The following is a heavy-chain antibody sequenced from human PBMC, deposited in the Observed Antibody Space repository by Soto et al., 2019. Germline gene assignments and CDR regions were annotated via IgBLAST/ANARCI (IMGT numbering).Heavy chain of an antibody. V-gene: IGHV3-48*01. CDR3: AKDYYGSGSYYNSFLGFDY. D-gene: IGHD3-10*01. Sequence: PGGSLRLSCAASGFTFSSYSMNWVRQAPGKGLEWVSYISSSSSTIYYADSVKGRFTISRDNAKNSLYLQMNSLRAEDTAVYYCAKDYYGSGSYYNSFLGFDYWGQGTLVTVSS. J-gene: IGHJ4*02. CDR1: GFTFSSYS. CDR2: ISSSSSTI.